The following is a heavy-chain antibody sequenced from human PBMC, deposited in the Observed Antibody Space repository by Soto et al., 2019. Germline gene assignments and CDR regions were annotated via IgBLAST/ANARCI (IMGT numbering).Heavy chain of an antibody. CDR3: ARESMTTVTPPVDY. CDR1: GGSISSSSYY. V-gene: IGHV4-61*05. CDR2: IYYSGST. J-gene: IGHJ4*02. Sequence: SETLSLTCTVSGGSISSSSYYWGWIRQPPGKGLEWIGYIYYSGSTNYNPSLKSRVTISVDTSKNQFSLKLSSVTAADTAVYYCARESMTTVTPPVDYWGREPWSPSPQ. D-gene: IGHD4-17*01.